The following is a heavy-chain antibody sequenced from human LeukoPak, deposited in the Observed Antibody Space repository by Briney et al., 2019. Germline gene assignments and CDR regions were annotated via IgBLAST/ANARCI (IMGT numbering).Heavy chain of an antibody. CDR1: GGSISSGDYY. CDR2: IYYSGST. V-gene: IGHV4-30-4*08. D-gene: IGHD2-21*01. CDR3: ARAGIEDSTLYYFDY. J-gene: IGHJ4*02. Sequence: SQTLSLTCTVSGGSISSGDYYWRWLRQPPGKGLEWIGYIYYSGSTYYNPSLKSRVTISVDTSKNQFSLKLSSVTAADTAVYYCARAGIEDSTLYYFDYWGQGTLVTVSS.